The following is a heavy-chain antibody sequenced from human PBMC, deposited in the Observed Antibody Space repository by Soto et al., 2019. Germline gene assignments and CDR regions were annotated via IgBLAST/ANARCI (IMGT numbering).Heavy chain of an antibody. CDR2: IIPRFGTT. Sequence: QVQLVQSGAEVKKPGSSVKVSCKASGGTLRRYAISWVRQAPGRGLEWMGGIIPRFGTTSYAQTEKFQGRLTKNAAGHMITASIDLRSLRYEDTAMNFCAVVDMNANDEENSFYAMDVWARGTTVIVSS. CDR1: GGTLRRYA. J-gene: IGHJ6*02. CDR3: AVVDMNANDEENSFYAMDV. D-gene: IGHD3-22*01. V-gene: IGHV1-69*01.